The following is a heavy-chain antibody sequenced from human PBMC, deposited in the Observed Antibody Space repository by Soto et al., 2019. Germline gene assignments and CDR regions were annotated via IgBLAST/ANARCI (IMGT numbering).Heavy chain of an antibody. J-gene: IGHJ6*02. Sequence: QVQLQESGPGLVKPSETLSLTCTVSGGSISSYYWSWIRQPAGKGLEWIGRVYTSGSTNYNPSLKRRVTMSVDKSKSQFSLKLTSVTAADTAVYYCARDRPIVATSGYGMDVWGQGTTVTVSS. CDR3: ARDRPIVATSGYGMDV. V-gene: IGHV4-4*07. CDR1: GGSISSYY. CDR2: VYTSGST. D-gene: IGHD5-12*01.